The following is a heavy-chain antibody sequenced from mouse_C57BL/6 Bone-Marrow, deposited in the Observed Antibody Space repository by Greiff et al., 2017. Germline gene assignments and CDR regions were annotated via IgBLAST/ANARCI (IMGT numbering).Heavy chain of an antibody. CDR2: INPSSGYP. CDR1: GYTFTSYT. J-gene: IGHJ4*01. V-gene: IGHV1-4*01. CDR3: ARWSPGAMDY. Sequence: QVQLKESGAELARPGASVKMSCKASGYTFTSYTMHWVKQRPGQGLEWIGYINPSSGYPKYNQKFKDKATLTADKSSSTAYMQLSSLTSEDSAVYYCARWSPGAMDYGGQGTSVTVSS.